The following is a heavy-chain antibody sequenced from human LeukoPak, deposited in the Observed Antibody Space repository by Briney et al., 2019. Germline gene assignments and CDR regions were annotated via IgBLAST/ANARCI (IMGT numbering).Heavy chain of an antibody. V-gene: IGHV3-21*01. CDR3: ARVTVRISGSYPFDY. J-gene: IGHJ4*02. D-gene: IGHD1-26*01. Sequence: GGSLRLSCAASGFTFSSYSMNWVRQAPGKGLEWVSSISSSSSYIYYADSVKGRFTISRDNAENSLYLQMNSLRAEDTAVYYCARVTVRISGSYPFDYWGQGTLVTVSS. CDR2: ISSSSSYI. CDR1: GFTFSSYS.